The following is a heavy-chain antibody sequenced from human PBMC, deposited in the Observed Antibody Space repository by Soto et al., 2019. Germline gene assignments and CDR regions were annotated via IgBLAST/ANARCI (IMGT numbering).Heavy chain of an antibody. Sequence: SVKVSCKASGGSFSNFGISWVRQAPGQGLEWMGAIVPVFGRPNYAQRFRGRLTITADESTSTGYMELISLRSDDTAVYYCAREGSGYNFWGQGTQVTVSS. D-gene: IGHD5-12*01. CDR1: GGSFSNFG. V-gene: IGHV1-69*13. CDR3: AREGSGYNF. CDR2: IVPVFGRP. J-gene: IGHJ4*02.